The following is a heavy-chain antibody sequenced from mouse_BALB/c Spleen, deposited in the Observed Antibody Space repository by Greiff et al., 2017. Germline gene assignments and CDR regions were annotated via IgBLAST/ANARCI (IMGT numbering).Heavy chain of an antibody. Sequence: QVQLKESGAELAKPGASVKMSCKASGYTFTSYWMHWVKQRPGQGLEWIGYINPSTGYTEYNQKFKDKATLTVDTSSSTAYMQLSSLTSEDSAVYYCTRYGNYEFAYWGQGTLVTVSA. CDR2: INPSTGYT. D-gene: IGHD2-1*01. CDR1: GYTFTSYW. V-gene: IGHV1-7*01. CDR3: TRYGNYEFAY. J-gene: IGHJ3*01.